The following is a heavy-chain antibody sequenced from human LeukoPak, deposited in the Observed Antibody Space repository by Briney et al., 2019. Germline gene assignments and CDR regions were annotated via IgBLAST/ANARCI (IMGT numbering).Heavy chain of an antibody. V-gene: IGHV3-30*02. CDR2: IRYGGTNK. CDR3: ANSGYCSSTTCLPDY. D-gene: IGHD2-2*01. Sequence: GGSLRLSCAASGINFSSYGMHWVRQAPGKGLEWVAFIRYGGTNKYYAESVQGRFTISRDNSKNTLYLQMNSLRAEDTAVYYCANSGYCSSTTCLPDYWGQGTLVTVSS. CDR1: GINFSSYG. J-gene: IGHJ4*02.